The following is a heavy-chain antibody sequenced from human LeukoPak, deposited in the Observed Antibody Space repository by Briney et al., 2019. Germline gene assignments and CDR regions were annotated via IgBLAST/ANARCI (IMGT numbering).Heavy chain of an antibody. V-gene: IGHV1-2*02. J-gene: IGHJ4*02. CDR1: GYTFTGYY. CDR2: INPNSGGT. Sequence: ASVKVSCKASGYTFTGYYMHWVRQAPGQGLGWMGWINPNSGGTNYAQKFQGRVTMTRDTSISTAYMELSRLRSDDTAVYYCARDRGAGYNPIDYWGQGTLVTVSS. D-gene: IGHD5-24*01. CDR3: ARDRGAGYNPIDY.